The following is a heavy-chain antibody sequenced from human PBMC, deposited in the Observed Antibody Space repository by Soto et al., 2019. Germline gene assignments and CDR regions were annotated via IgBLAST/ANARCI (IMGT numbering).Heavy chain of an antibody. J-gene: IGHJ6*02. CDR1: GYTFISHG. CDR2: ISGKNGNT. D-gene: IGHD2-15*01. Sequence: QVQLVQSGVEVKKPGASVKVSCKASGYTFISHGISWVRQDPGQGLEWMGWISGKNGNTNYAQKLQGRVTLTTDTSTSTAYMELRSLRSDDTAVYYFARVSSSIVVVPDYGMDVWGQGTTVTVSS. CDR3: ARVSSSIVVVPDYGMDV. V-gene: IGHV1-18*04.